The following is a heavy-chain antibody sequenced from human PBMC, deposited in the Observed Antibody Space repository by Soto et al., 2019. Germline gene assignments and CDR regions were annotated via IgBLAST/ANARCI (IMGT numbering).Heavy chain of an antibody. Sequence: SVKVSCKASGYTFTSYGISWVRQAPGQGLEWMGWISAYNGNTNYAQKLQGRVTMTTDTSTSTAYMELRSLRSDDTAVYYCARDTCGGDCYNCYYYGMDVWGQGTTVTVSS. CDR1: GYTFTSYG. J-gene: IGHJ6*02. V-gene: IGHV1-18*01. CDR2: ISAYNGNT. D-gene: IGHD2-21*02. CDR3: ARDTCGGDCYNCYYYGMDV.